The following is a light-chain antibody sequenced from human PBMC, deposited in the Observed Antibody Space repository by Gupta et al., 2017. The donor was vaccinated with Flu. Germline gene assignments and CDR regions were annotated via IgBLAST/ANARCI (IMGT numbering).Light chain of an antibody. V-gene: IGKV1-5*03. CDR2: KAS. Sequence: VGDRVTITCRASQSISSWLAWYQQKPGKAPKLLIYKASSLESGVPSRFSGSGSGTEFTLTISSLQPDDFAAYYCQQYNSYWTFGQGTKVEIK. CDR3: QQYNSYWT. CDR1: QSISSW. J-gene: IGKJ1*01.